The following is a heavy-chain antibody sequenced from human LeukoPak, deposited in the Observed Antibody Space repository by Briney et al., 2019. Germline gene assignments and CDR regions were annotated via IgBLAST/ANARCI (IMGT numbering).Heavy chain of an antibody. Sequence: LAGGSLRLSCAASGFTFNTFAMNWVLQVPGKGLEWVSGIGASGSNTYYADSVKGRFTISRDNSKNALYLQMNSLRAEDTAVYYCAKRLTVVGTSPWTDWGQGTLVTVSS. D-gene: IGHD6-19*01. V-gene: IGHV3-23*01. J-gene: IGHJ4*02. CDR2: IGASGSNT. CDR1: GFTFNTFA. CDR3: AKRLTVVGTSPWTD.